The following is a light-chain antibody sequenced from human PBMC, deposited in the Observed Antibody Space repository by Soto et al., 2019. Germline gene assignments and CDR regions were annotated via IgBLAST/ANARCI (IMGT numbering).Light chain of an antibody. CDR2: GAS. CDR1: QRVSSN. J-gene: IGKJ2*01. CDR3: QQYNNWPPYT. V-gene: IGKV3-15*01. Sequence: EIVTTQSPATLSVSPGERATLSFRARQRVSSNLAWYQQKPGQAPRLLIYGASTMATGIPARFSGSGSATEFTLTISSLQSEDFAAYYCQQYNNWPPYTFGQGTKLEIK.